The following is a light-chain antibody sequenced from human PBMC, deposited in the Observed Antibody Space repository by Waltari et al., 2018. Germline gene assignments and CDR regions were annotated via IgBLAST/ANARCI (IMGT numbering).Light chain of an antibody. CDR2: DIN. CDR3: CSYVGSNIYWV. V-gene: IGLV2-11*01. J-gene: IGLJ3*02. Sequence: QSALTQPRSVSGSPGQSVTISCTGTSSDVGGYNYVSWYQQHPDKAPKLIIYDINNGPSGVPDRVSGSKSGKTASLTISGLQAEDEADYYCCSYVGSNIYWVFGGGTKLTVL. CDR1: SSDVGGYNY.